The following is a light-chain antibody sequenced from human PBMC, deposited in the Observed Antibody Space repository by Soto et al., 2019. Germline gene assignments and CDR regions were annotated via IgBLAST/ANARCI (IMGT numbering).Light chain of an antibody. Sequence: DIVMTQSPDSLAVSLGERATINCKSSQRVLYSSNNSNFLAWYQQKPGQPPKLLIYWASTRESGVPDRFSGSGSGTDFTLTISSLQAEDVAVYYCQQYYSTPFTFGPGTKVDIK. V-gene: IGKV4-1*01. J-gene: IGKJ3*01. CDR2: WAS. CDR1: QRVLYSSNNSNF. CDR3: QQYYSTPFT.